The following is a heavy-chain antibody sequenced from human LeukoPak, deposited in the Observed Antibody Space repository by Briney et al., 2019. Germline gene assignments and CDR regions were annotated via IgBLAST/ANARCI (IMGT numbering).Heavy chain of an antibody. J-gene: IGHJ4*02. CDR2: IPYDGSNK. Sequence: GGSLRLSCAASGFTFSSYAMHWVRQAPGKGLEWVAVIPYDGSNKYYADSVKGRFTISRDNSKNTLYLQMTSLRAEDTAVFYCAKGTTDYDASDPLDFWGQGTLVTVSS. CDR1: GFTFSSYA. V-gene: IGHV3-30*04. CDR3: AKGTTDYDASDPLDF. D-gene: IGHD3-16*01.